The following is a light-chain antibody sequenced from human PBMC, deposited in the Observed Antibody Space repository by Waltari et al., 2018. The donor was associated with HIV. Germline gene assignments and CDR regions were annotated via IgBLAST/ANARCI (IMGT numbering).Light chain of an antibody. CDR1: QSVSSSY. CDR2: GAS. CDR3: QQDYNLPWT. J-gene: IGKJ1*01. Sequence: EIVMTQSPATLSLSPGERATFSCRASQSVSSSYLSWYQQRPGQTPRLLIYGASTRATGIPARFSGSGSGTDFTLTISSLQPEDFAVYYCQQDYNLPWTFGQGTKVEIK. V-gene: IGKV3D-7*01.